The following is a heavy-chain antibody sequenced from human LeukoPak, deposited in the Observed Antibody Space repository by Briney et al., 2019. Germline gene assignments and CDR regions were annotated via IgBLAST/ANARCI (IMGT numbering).Heavy chain of an antibody. V-gene: IGHV3-23*01. D-gene: IGHD2-8*01. Sequence: PGGSLRLSCAASGFTFSSYAMSWVRQAPGKGLEWVSAISGSGGSTYYADSVKGRFTISRDNSKNTLYLQMNSLRAEDTAVYYCAKVISIPVYWTYYFDYWGQGTLVTVSS. J-gene: IGHJ4*02. CDR3: AKVISIPVYWTYYFDY. CDR2: ISGSGGST. CDR1: GFTFSSYA.